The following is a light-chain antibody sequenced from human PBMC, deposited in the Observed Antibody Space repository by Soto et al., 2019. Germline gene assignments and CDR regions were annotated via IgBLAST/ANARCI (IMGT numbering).Light chain of an antibody. J-gene: IGKJ2*01. V-gene: IGKV1-39*01. Sequence: DIQMTQSASSLSASVGDIVTITCRASQTIGNDLNWYQQKPGKAPKLLVYGTSSLQSGVPSRFSGRGSGTDFTLTINSLQPDDFAVYYCQQGYKTPYTFGRGTKVDIQ. CDR1: QTIGND. CDR3: QQGYKTPYT. CDR2: GTS.